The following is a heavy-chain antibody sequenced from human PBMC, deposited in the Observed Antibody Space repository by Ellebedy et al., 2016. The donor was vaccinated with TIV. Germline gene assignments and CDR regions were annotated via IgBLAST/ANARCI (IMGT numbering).Heavy chain of an antibody. D-gene: IGHD1-14*01. V-gene: IGHV3-33*08. CDR1: GYRFSSYG. Sequence: GGSLRLXCTASGYRFSSYGMHWVRQAPGKGLDWVAVIWYDGSYKFYGDSVKGRFTISRDNSKNMLYLEMNSLRVEDTAVYYCVRGEPIADYWGQGILVTVSS. CDR3: VRGEPIADY. CDR2: IWYDGSYK. J-gene: IGHJ4*02.